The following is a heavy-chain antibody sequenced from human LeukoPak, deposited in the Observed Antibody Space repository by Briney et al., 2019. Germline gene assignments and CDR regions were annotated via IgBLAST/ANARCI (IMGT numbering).Heavy chain of an antibody. D-gene: IGHD3-22*01. Sequence: PGGSLRLSCAASGFTFSSYGMHWVRQAPGKGLEWVAVISYDGSNKYYADSVKGRFTISRNNSKNTLYLQMSSLRAEDTAVYYCAKAGEYYDSSGYPPDYWGQGTLVTVSS. V-gene: IGHV3-30*18. CDR2: ISYDGSNK. J-gene: IGHJ4*02. CDR3: AKAGEYYDSSGYPPDY. CDR1: GFTFSSYG.